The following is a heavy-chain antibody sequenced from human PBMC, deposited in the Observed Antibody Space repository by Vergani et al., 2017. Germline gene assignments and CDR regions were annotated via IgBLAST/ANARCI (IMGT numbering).Heavy chain of an antibody. CDR3: ARERNAYYDFWSGYYTQYYFDY. Sequence: EVQLVESGGGVVRPGGSLRLSCAASGFTFDDYGMSWVRQAPGKGLEWVSGINWNGGSTGYADSVKGRCTIYRDNAKNSLYLQMNSLRAEDTALYYCARERNAYYDFWSGYYTQYYFDYWGQGTLVTVSS. CDR2: INWNGGST. D-gene: IGHD3-3*01. V-gene: IGHV3-20*04. J-gene: IGHJ4*02. CDR1: GFTFDDYG.